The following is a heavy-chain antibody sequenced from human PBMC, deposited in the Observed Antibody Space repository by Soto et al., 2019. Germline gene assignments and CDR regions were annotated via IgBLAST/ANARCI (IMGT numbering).Heavy chain of an antibody. V-gene: IGHV1-2*04. Sequence: QVQLVQSGAEVKKPGASVKVSCKASGYTFTGYYMHWVRQAPGQGLEWMGWINPNSGGTNYAQKFQGWVTMPRDPSISTADMELSRLKSDDPAVYYSASAGGDSSRHDYWGQGTLVPAPS. CDR1: GYTFTGYY. D-gene: IGHD3-16*01. J-gene: IGHJ4*02. CDR3: ASAGGDSSRHDY. CDR2: INPNSGGT.